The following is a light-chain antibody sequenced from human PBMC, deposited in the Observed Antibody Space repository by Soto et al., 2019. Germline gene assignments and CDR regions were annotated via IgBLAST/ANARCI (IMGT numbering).Light chain of an antibody. J-gene: IGKJ1*01. CDR1: QDISTW. CDR3: QQANSFPPT. Sequence: DIQMTQSPSSVSASVGDRVTITCRASQDISTWLAWYQQKPGEAPKLLISAASSLQTGVPSRFSGSGSATDFTLTISSLQPEDVATYFCQQANSFPPTFGQGTKVEV. CDR2: AAS. V-gene: IGKV1-12*01.